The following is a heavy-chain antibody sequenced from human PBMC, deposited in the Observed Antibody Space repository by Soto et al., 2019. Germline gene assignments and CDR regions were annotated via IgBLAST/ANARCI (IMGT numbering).Heavy chain of an antibody. CDR3: ARGNQRWLRLWYFDL. Sequence: QVQLVQSGAEVKKPGSSVTVSCKASGGTFSSYTISWVRQAPGQGLEWMGGIIPIFGTANYAQKFQGRVTITADESTSTAYMELSSLRSEDTAVYYCARGNQRWLRLWYFDLWGRGTLVTVSS. D-gene: IGHD5-12*01. J-gene: IGHJ2*01. CDR2: IIPIFGTA. CDR1: GGTFSSYT. V-gene: IGHV1-69*12.